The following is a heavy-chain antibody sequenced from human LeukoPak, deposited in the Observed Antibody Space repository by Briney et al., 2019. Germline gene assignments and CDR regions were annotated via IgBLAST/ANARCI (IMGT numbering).Heavy chain of an antibody. CDR3: AKAVGVIYMGIDF. Sequence: TGGSLRLSCAASGFTFSSYSMNWVRQAPGKGLEWVSYISSSSSTIYYADSVKGRFTISRDNAKNSLYLQMNSLRAEDTAMYYCAKAVGVIYMGIDFWGQGALVTASS. CDR2: ISSSSSTI. CDR1: GFTFSSYS. D-gene: IGHD2-21*01. J-gene: IGHJ4*02. V-gene: IGHV3-48*01.